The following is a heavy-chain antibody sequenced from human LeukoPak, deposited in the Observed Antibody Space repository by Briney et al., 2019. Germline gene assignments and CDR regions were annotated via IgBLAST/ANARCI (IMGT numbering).Heavy chain of an antibody. V-gene: IGHV4-61*02. CDR3: AGENRYCESSICYGY. D-gene: IGHD2-2*01. J-gene: IGHJ4*02. CDR2: IYSSGST. CDR1: GASISSGSYY. Sequence: SETLSLTCTVSGASISSGSYYWSWIRQPAGKALAWIGRIYSSGSTDYNPSLWSRVIISVDASKNQFSLKLSYVTAADTAVYYCAGENRYCESSICYGYWGQGTLVTVSS.